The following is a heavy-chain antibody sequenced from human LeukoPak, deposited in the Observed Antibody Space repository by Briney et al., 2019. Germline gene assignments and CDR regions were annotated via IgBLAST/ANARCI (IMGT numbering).Heavy chain of an antibody. J-gene: IGHJ4*02. CDR1: GFSFSSYA. V-gene: IGHV3-23*01. CDR2: ISGGGDT. D-gene: IGHD2/OR15-2a*01. Sequence: ESGGSLRLSCAASGFSFSSYAMSWVRQAPGKGLEWVSVISGGGDTYYADSVRGRFTISRDNSKDTLYLRMNSLRAEDTAIYYCAKDPSIYGPRDFDYWGQGSLVTVSS. CDR3: AKDPSIYGPRDFDY.